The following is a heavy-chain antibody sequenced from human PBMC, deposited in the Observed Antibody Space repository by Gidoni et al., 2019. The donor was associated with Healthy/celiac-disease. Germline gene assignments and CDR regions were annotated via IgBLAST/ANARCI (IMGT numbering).Heavy chain of an antibody. CDR2: ISYDGSNK. D-gene: IGHD5-18*01. Sequence: QVQLVESGGGVVQPGRSLRLSCAASGFTFSSYAMHWVRQAPGKGLEWVAVISYDGSNKYYADSVKGRFTISRDNSKNTLYLQMNSLRAEDTAVYYCARSSYGYTYFDYWGQGTLVTVSS. CDR1: GFTFSSYA. V-gene: IGHV3-30*01. CDR3: ARSSYGYTYFDY. J-gene: IGHJ4*02.